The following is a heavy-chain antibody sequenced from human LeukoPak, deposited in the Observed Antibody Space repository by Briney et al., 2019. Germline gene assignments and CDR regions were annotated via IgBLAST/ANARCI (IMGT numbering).Heavy chain of an antibody. Sequence: RRASVKVSCKASGYTFTSYAMHWVRQAPGQRLEWMGWINAGNGNTKYSQKFQGRVTITRDTSASTAYMELSSLRSEDTAVYYCARSGRGIGGHYYYMDVWGKGTTVTVSS. D-gene: IGHD1-14*01. J-gene: IGHJ6*03. V-gene: IGHV1-3*01. CDR3: ARSGRGIGGHYYYMDV. CDR1: GYTFTSYA. CDR2: INAGNGNT.